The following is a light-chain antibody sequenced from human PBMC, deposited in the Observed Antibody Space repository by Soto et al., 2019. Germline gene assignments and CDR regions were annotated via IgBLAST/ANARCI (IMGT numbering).Light chain of an antibody. CDR3: QTWGTGIRV. J-gene: IGLJ3*02. CDR2: LNSDGSH. Sequence: QPVLTQSPSASASLGASVKLTCTLSSGHSSYAIAWHQQQPEKGPRYFMKLNSDGSHSKGDGIPDRFSGSSSGAERYLTISSLQSADEADYYCQTWGTGIRVFGGGTKLTVL. CDR1: SGHSSYA. V-gene: IGLV4-69*01.